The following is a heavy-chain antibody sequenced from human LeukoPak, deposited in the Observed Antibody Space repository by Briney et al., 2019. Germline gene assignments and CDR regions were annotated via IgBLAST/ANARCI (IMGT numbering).Heavy chain of an antibody. D-gene: IGHD3-22*01. V-gene: IGHV7-4-1*02. CDR2: INTNTGNP. Sequence: ASVNVSCKASGYTFTSYAMNWVRQAPGQGLEWMGWINTNTGNPTYTQGFTGRFVFSLDTSVSTAYLQISSLKAEDTAVYYCARDDSSGYYYYWGQGTLVTVSS. CDR3: ARDDSSGYYYY. J-gene: IGHJ4*02. CDR1: GYTFTSYA.